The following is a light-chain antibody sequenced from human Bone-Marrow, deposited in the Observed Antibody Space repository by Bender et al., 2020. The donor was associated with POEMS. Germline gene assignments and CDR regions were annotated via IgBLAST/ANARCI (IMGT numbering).Light chain of an antibody. Sequence: QTVVIQEPSLTVSPGGTVTLTCASGTGTVTSVNYPNWLQQKPGQAPRVLIYSTKKKHSWTPTRFSGSLLGGKAALTLSGARPEDEAEYYCLLYCGGGQLVFGGGTKLTVL. CDR1: TGTVTSVNY. V-gene: IGLV7-43*01. J-gene: IGLJ3*02. CDR2: STK. CDR3: LLYCGGGQLV.